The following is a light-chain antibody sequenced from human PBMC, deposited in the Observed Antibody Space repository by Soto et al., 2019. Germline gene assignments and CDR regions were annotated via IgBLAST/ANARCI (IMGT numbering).Light chain of an antibody. CDR3: MQAVQAPRT. CDR1: QSLQHSNGNIY. J-gene: IGKJ1*01. V-gene: IGKV2-28*01. CDR2: LGS. Sequence: DIVLTQSPLSLPVTPGEPASISCRSSQSLQHSNGNIYLDWYLQKPGQSPQLLIYLGSIRASGVPDRFSGSGSGTDFTLKISRVEAEDVGVYYCMQAVQAPRTFGQGTKVEIK.